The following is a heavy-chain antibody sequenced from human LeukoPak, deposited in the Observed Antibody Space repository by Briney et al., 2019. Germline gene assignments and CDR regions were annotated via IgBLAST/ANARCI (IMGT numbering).Heavy chain of an antibody. V-gene: IGHV3-23*01. CDR1: GFTFSSYA. CDR2: ISGSGGST. CDR3: AKVGQTLAYVGYDFWSGYDPHFDY. D-gene: IGHD3-3*01. J-gene: IGHJ4*02. Sequence: GGSLRLSCAASGFTFSSYAMSWVRQPPGKGLEWVSAISGSGGSTYYTDSVEGRFTISRDNSKNTLYLQMNSLRAEDTAVYYCAKVGQTLAYVGYDFWSGYDPHFDYWGQGTLVTVSS.